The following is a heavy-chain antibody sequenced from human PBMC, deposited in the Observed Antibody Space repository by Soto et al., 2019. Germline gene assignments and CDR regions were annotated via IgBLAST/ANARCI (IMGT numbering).Heavy chain of an antibody. CDR1: GFTFSEYY. D-gene: IGHD6-13*01. CDR2: ISSSSSYT. CDR3: AKYGSSWYDWFDP. V-gene: IGHV3-11*03. J-gene: IGHJ5*02. Sequence: PAGALRLSCAASGFTFSEYYMGWVRQAPGKGLEWVSYISSSSSYTNYADSVKGRFTIFRDNAKNSLYLQMNSLRAEDTAVYYCAKYGSSWYDWFDPWGQGTLVTVSS.